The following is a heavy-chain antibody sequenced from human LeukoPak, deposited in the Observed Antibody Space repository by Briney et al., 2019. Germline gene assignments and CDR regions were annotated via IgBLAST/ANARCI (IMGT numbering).Heavy chain of an antibody. CDR3: ARHTGSSKTLLVN. CDR2: IYYSGST. D-gene: IGHD6-13*01. V-gene: IGHV4-59*08. Sequence: SETLSLTCTVSGGSISSYYWSWIRQPPGKGLEWIGYIYYSGSTNYNPSLKSRVTISVDTSKNQFSLKLSSETAADTAVYYCARHTGSSKTLLVNWGQGTLVTVSS. CDR1: GGSISSYY. J-gene: IGHJ4*02.